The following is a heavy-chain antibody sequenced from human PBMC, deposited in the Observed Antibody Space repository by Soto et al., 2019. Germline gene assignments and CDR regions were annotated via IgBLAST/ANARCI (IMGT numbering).Heavy chain of an antibody. CDR1: GGSISSCGYY. CDR2: SYYSGST. D-gene: IGHD1-1*01. J-gene: IGHJ6*02. Sequence: ASETLSLNRTLSGGSISSCGYYWRWIRQQPGKGLEWIGYSYYSGSTYYNPSLKSRVTISVDTSKNQFSLKLSSVTAADTAVYYCARETGRSYYYYGMDVWGQGTTVTVSS. V-gene: IGHV4-31*03. CDR3: ARETGRSYYYYGMDV.